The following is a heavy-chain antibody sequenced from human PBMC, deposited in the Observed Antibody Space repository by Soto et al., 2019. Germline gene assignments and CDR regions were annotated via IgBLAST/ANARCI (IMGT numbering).Heavy chain of an antibody. CDR1: GFSLSPSGAG. Sequence: SGPTLVKPPQTLTLTCTFSGFSLSPSGAGVGWIRQPPGRALEWLALIYWDDDNRYSPSLRSRLTIAKDTTKNQLVLTLTNMDPVDTATYYCAHRVFWRPSDWSLGWFDPWGQGTLVTVSS. CDR2: IYWDDDN. J-gene: IGHJ5*02. D-gene: IGHD3-9*01. CDR3: AHRVFWRPSDWSLGWFDP. V-gene: IGHV2-5*02.